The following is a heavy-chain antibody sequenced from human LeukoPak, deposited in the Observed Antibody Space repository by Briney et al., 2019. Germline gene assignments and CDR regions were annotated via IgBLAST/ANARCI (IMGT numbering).Heavy chain of an antibody. CDR2: INPNSGGT. CDR3: AREGGGSYSYFDY. D-gene: IGHD1-26*01. CDR1: GYTFTGYY. Sequence: GVLVTVSCKASGYTFTGYYMHWVRQAPGQGLEWMGWINPNSGGTNHAQKFQGRVTMTRDTSISTAYMELSGLRSDDTAVYYCAREGGGSYSYFDYWGQGTLVTVSS. J-gene: IGHJ4*02. V-gene: IGHV1-2*02.